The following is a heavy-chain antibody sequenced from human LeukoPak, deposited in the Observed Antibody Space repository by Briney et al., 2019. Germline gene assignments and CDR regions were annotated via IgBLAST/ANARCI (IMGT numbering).Heavy chain of an antibody. J-gene: IGHJ6*02. CDR3: ARTYGSGSYPNYYGLDV. CDR1: GFTLTTYS. D-gene: IGHD3-10*01. V-gene: IGHV3-21*01. CDR2: ISTSSSYI. Sequence: PGGSLRLSCAASGFTLTTYSMNWVRQAPGKGLEWVSSISTSSSYIYYADSVKGRFTISRDNAKNSLFLQMNSLRAEDTAVYYCARTYGSGSYPNYYGLDVWGQGTTVTVSS.